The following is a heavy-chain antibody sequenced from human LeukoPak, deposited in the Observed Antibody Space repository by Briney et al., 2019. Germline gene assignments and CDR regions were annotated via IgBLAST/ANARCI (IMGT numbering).Heavy chain of an antibody. J-gene: IGHJ4*02. V-gene: IGHV3-23*01. CDR2: ISGSGGST. CDR3: AKFGLIWIQLWWYYFDY. Sequence: GGSLRLSCAASGFTFSSYAMSWVRQAPGKGLEWVSAISGSGGSTYYADSVKGRFTISRDNSKNTLYLQMNSLRAEDTAVYYCAKFGLIWIQLWWYYFDYWGQGTLVTVSS. D-gene: IGHD5-18*01. CDR1: GFTFSSYA.